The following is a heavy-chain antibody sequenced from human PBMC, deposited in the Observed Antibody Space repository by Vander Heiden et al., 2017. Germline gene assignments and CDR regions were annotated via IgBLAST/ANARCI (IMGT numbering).Heavy chain of an antibody. J-gene: IGHJ4*02. CDR1: GGSFSGYY. Sequence: QVQLQQWGAGLLKPSETLSLTCAVYGGSFSGYYWSWIRQPPGKGLEWIGEINHSGSTNYNPSLKSRVTISVDTSKNQFSLKLSSVTAADTAVYYCARQRRWSRGIVVVEVFDYWGQGTLVTVSS. CDR3: ARQRRWSRGIVVVEVFDY. D-gene: IGHD3-22*01. CDR2: INHSGST. V-gene: IGHV4-34*01.